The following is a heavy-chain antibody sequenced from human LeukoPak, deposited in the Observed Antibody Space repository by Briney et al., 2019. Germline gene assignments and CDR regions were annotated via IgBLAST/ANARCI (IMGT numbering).Heavy chain of an antibody. CDR3: ARGTREKWRIKDAYFDY. V-gene: IGHV2-5*02. D-gene: IGHD5-12*01. CDR1: GFSLITSGVG. J-gene: IGHJ4*02. CDR2: MYWDDDE. Sequence: SGPTLVNPTQTLTMTCTFSGFSLITSGVGVGWIRQPPGKALELLGIMYWDDDEHYSPSLKSRLTITKETSKNQVVLTMSNMDPVDTATYYCARGTREKWRIKDAYFDYWGEGILVTVSS.